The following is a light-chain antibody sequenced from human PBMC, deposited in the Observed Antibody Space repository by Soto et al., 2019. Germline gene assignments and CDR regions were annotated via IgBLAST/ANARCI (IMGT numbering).Light chain of an antibody. CDR2: GAS. CDR3: QQYNNWPPIT. CDR1: QSVSSN. Sequence: EIVMTQSPATLSVSPGERAALSCRVSQSVSSNLAWYQQNPGQAPRLLIYGASTRATGIPARFSGSGSGTEFTLTISSLQSEDFAVYYCQQYNNWPPITFGQGTRLEIK. J-gene: IGKJ5*01. V-gene: IGKV3-15*01.